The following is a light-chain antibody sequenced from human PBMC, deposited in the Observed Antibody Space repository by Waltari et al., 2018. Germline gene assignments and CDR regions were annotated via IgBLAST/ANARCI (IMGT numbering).Light chain of an antibody. CDR3: CSYAGANTYV. Sequence: QSALTQPASVSGSPGQSITVSCTGTSSAVGSYNLVSWYQHHPPKAPKLRIYEVSKRPSGVSNRFSGSKSGNTASLTISGLQPEDEADYYCCSYAGANTYVFGSGTKVTVL. CDR2: EVS. V-gene: IGLV2-23*02. CDR1: SSAVGSYNL. J-gene: IGLJ1*01.